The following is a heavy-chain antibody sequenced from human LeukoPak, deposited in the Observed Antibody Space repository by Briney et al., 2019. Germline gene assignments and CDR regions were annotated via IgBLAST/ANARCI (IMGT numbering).Heavy chain of an antibody. CDR1: GFTFSSYA. V-gene: IGHV3-23*01. J-gene: IGHJ6*02. Sequence: GSLRLSCAASGFTFSSYAMSWVRQAPGKGLEWVSAISGSGGSTYYADSVKGRFTISRDNAKNSLYLQMNSLRAEDTAVYYCARDYDFWSGTMDVWGQGTTVTVSS. D-gene: IGHD3-3*01. CDR2: ISGSGGST. CDR3: ARDYDFWSGTMDV.